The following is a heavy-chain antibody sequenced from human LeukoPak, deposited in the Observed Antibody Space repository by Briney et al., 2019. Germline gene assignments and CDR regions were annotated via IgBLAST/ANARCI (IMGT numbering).Heavy chain of an antibody. CDR2: FDPEDGET. D-gene: IGHD3-16*01. CDR3: ARDNDSRDPPHFDY. Sequence: GASVKVSCKVSGYTLTELSMHWVRQAPGKGLEWMGGFDPEDGETIYAQKFRGRVTITADKSTRTAYMELSSLRSEDTAVYYCARDNDSRDPPHFDYWGQGTLVTVSS. V-gene: IGHV1-24*01. J-gene: IGHJ4*02. CDR1: GYTLTELS.